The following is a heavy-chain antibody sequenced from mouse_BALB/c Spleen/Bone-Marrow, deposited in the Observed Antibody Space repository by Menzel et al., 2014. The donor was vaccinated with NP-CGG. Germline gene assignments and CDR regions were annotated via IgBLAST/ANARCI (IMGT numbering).Heavy chain of an antibody. D-gene: IGHD2-10*02. CDR3: ARKYGDY. V-gene: IGHV1-80*01. CDR1: GYVFSSYW. J-gene: IGHJ2*01. Sequence: VQLQQSGAELVRPGSSVKISCKASGYVFSSYWMNWVKQRPGQGLEWIGQIYPGDGDTNYNGKFKGKATLTADKSSSRAYMQLSSLTSEDSVVYFCARKYGDYWGQGTTLTVSS. CDR2: IYPGDGDT.